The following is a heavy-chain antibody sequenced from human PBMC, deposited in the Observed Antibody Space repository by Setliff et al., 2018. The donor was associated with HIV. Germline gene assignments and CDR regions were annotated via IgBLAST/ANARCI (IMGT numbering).Heavy chain of an antibody. CDR2: IGQDGSGK. Sequence: GGSLRLSCAASRFDFNNYWMCWVRQAPGKGLEWMANIGQDGSGKNYVDSVKGRFTISRDNSKNTLYLQMNSLRAEDTAVYYCARDQWGYSYGYYYYYYMDVWGKGTTVTVSS. J-gene: IGHJ6*03. V-gene: IGHV3-7*01. CDR1: RFDFNNYW. D-gene: IGHD5-18*01. CDR3: ARDQWGYSYGYYYYYYMDV.